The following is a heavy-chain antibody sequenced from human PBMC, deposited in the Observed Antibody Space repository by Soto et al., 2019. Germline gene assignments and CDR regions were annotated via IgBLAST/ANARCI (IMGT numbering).Heavy chain of an antibody. CDR3: ARGQDSSGPMGDYYGMDV. CDR1: GGSISSYY. Sequence: PSETLSLTCTVSGGSISSYYWSWIRQPAGKGLEWIGRIYTSGSTNYNPSLKSRVTMSVDTSKNQFSLKLSSVTAADTAVYYCARGQDSSGPMGDYYGMDVWGQGTTVTVSS. CDR2: IYTSGST. V-gene: IGHV4-4*07. J-gene: IGHJ6*02. D-gene: IGHD6-19*01.